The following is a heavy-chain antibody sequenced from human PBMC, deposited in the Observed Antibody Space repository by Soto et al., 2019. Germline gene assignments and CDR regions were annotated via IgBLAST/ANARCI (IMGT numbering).Heavy chain of an antibody. V-gene: IGHV4-31*03. CDR1: GGSISSGGYY. CDR3: ARERRGLRFLLDAFDI. Sequence: PSETLSLTCTVSGGSISSGGYYWSWIRQHPGKGLEWIGYIYYSGNTYFNPSLKRRVTISVDTSKNQFSLKLSSVTAADTAVYYCARERRGLRFLLDAFDIWGQGTMVTVSS. D-gene: IGHD3-3*01. CDR2: IYYSGNT. J-gene: IGHJ3*02.